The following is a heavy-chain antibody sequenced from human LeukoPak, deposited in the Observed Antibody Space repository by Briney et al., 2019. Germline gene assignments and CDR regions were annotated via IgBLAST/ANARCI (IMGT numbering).Heavy chain of an antibody. CDR2: ISGSGGST. CDR1: GFTFSSYA. J-gene: IGHJ3*02. D-gene: IGHD6-19*01. CDR3: AKVRRSSGWYRGAFDI. V-gene: IGHV3-23*01. Sequence: PGGSLRLSCAASGFTFSSYAMSWVRQAPGKGLEWVSAISGSGGSTYYADSVKGRFTISRDNSKNTLYLQMNSLRAEDMAVYYCAKVRRSSGWYRGAFDIWGQGTMVTVSS.